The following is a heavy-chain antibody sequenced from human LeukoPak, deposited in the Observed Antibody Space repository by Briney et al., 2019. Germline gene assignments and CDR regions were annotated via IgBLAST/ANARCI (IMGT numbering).Heavy chain of an antibody. CDR1: GFTFSTYS. D-gene: IGHD6-19*01. J-gene: IGHJ4*02. Sequence: GGSLRLSCAASGFTFSTYSMHWVRQAPGKGLEWVAAISYDGSNKRYADSVKGRFTISRDNSKNTLYLQMNSLRADNTAVYYCARGLRIAVAGNIDYWGQGTLVTVPS. CDR2: ISYDGSNK. V-gene: IGHV3-30*04. CDR3: ARGLRIAVAGNIDY.